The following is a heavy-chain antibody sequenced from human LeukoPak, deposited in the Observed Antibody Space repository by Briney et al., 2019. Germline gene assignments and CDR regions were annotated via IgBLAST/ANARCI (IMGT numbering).Heavy chain of an antibody. CDR2: INPSGGST. J-gene: IGHJ5*02. Sequence: ASVKVSCKASGYTFSSYYIHWVRQAPGQGLEWMGIINPSGGSTTYAQKFQGRVTMTRDTSTSTVYMELSSLISGDTAVYYCARGLGSYWFDPWGQGTLVTVSS. D-gene: IGHD4-23*01. CDR1: GYTFSSYY. CDR3: ARGLGSYWFDP. V-gene: IGHV1-46*01.